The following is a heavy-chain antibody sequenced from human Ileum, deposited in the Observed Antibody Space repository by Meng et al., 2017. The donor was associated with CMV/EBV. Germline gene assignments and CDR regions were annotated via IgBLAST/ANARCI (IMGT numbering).Heavy chain of an antibody. J-gene: IGHJ4*01. CDR3: ARGGDGYKTSYVDY. D-gene: IGHD5-24*01. CDR1: GFTFSIYS. Sequence: GGSLRLSCAASGFTFSIYSMTCVRRAPGRGLQWVSSISSSSSYIYHADSLTGRFTISRDNARNSLYLQMNSLRAEDTAVYYCARGGDGYKTSYVDYWGQGTRVTCFS. V-gene: IGHV3-21*01. CDR2: ISSSSSYI.